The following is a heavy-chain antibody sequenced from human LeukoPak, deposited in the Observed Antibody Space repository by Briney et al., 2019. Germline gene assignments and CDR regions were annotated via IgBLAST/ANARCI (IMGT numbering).Heavy chain of an antibody. CDR3: ARGSTPDY. D-gene: IGHD1-26*01. V-gene: IGHV4-59*01. J-gene: IGHJ4*02. Sequence: SETLSLTCTVSGGSITSYYWNWIRQPPGKGLEWIGYIYYGGSTNYNPSLKSRVIMSVETSKSQFSLKLSSVTAADTAVYYCARGSTPDYWGQGTLVTVSS. CDR1: GGSITSYY. CDR2: IYYGGST.